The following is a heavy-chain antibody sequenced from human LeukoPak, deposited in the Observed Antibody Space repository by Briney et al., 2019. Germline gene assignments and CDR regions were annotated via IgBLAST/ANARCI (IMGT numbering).Heavy chain of an antibody. D-gene: IGHD4-17*01. V-gene: IGHV3-11*01. CDR2: ISSSGGTI. CDR3: ASTEVTVTRFDP. Sequence: PGGSLRLSCAASGFTFSNYYMSWVRQAPGKGLEWVSYISSSGGTIYYADSVKGRFTISRDTAKNTLYLQMNSLRAEDTAVYYCASTEVTVTRFDPCSQGTLVTASS. J-gene: IGHJ5*02. CDR1: GFTFSNYY.